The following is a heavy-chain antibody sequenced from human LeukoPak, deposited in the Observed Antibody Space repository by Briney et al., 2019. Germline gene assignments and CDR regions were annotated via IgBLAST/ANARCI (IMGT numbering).Heavy chain of an antibody. CDR2: ISYDGSNK. D-gene: IGHD6-19*01. CDR1: GFTFSSYA. J-gene: IGHJ4*02. V-gene: IGHV3-30-3*01. Sequence: PGGSLRLSCAASGFTFSSYAMHWVRQAPGKGLEWVAVISYDGSNKYYADSVKGRFTISRDNSKNTLYLQMNSLRAEDTAVYYCARAIRGASSGFVGGWGQGTLVTVSS. CDR3: ARAIRGASSGFVGG.